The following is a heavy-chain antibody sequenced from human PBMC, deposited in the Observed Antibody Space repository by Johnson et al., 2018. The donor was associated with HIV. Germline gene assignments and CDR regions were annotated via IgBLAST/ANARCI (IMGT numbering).Heavy chain of an antibody. CDR3: AGEGRLGSYLGGVAVDG. J-gene: IGHJ3*01. V-gene: IGHV3-30*04. CDR2: ISYDGSNK. CDR1: GFTFSSYA. D-gene: IGHD1-26*01. Sequence: QVQLVESGGGVVQPGRSLRLSCAASGFTFSSYAMHWVRQAPGQGLEWVAVISYDGSNKYYADSVKGRFTISRDNSKNTLYLQMNSLRAEDTAVYYCAGEGRLGSYLGGVAVDGWGQGTMVTVTS.